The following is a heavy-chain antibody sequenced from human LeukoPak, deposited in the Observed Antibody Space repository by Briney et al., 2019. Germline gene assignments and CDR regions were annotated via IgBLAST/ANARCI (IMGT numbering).Heavy chain of an antibody. V-gene: IGHV3-21*01. D-gene: IGHD3-10*01. J-gene: IGHJ6*02. CDR1: GFTFSSYS. CDR2: ISSSSSYI. Sequence: PGGSLRLSCAASGFTFSSYSMNWVRQAPGKGLEWVSSISSSSSYIYYADSVKGRFTISRDNAKNSLYLQMNSLRAEDTAVYYCAREYGAYYYYYGMDVWGQGTMVTVSS. CDR3: AREYGAYYYYYGMDV.